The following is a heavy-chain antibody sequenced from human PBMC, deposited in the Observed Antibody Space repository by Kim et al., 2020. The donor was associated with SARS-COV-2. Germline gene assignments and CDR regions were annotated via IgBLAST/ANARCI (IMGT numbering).Heavy chain of an antibody. V-gene: IGHV3-15*01. CDR3: TTGFRFGELSLFDY. CDR2: IKSKTDGGTT. Sequence: GGSLRLSCAASGFTFSNAWMSWVRQAPGKGLEWVGRIKSKTDGGTTDYAAPVKGRFTISRDDSKNTLYLQMNSLKTEDTAVYYCTTGFRFGELSLFDYWGQGTLVTVSS. J-gene: IGHJ4*02. D-gene: IGHD3-10*01. CDR1: GFTFSNAW.